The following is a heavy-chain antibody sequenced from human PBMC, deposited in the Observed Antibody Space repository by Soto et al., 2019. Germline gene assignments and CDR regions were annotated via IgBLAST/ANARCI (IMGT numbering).Heavy chain of an antibody. Sequence: EVQLLESGGGLVQPGGSLRLSCAASGFTFSSYAMSWVRQAPGKGLEWVSATSGSGGSTYYADSVKGRFTSSRDNSKNSLYLAMNILRAEATAVYYCGKRPWGYGDGGAFDIWGQGTMVTVSS. CDR2: TSGSGGST. V-gene: IGHV3-23*01. D-gene: IGHD5-18*01. CDR3: GKRPWGYGDGGAFDI. J-gene: IGHJ3*02. CDR1: GFTFSSYA.